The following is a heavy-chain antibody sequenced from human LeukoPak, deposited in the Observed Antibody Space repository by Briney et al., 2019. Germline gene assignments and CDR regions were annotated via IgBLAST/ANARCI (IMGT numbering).Heavy chain of an antibody. CDR2: IIPIFGIA. Sequence: ASVKVSCKASGGTLSSYAISWVRQAPGQGLEWMGRIIPIFGIANYAQKFQGRVTITADKSTSTAYMELSSLRSEDTAVYYCASPKGYYYDKANAFDIWGQGTMVTVSS. CDR1: GGTLSSYA. D-gene: IGHD3-22*01. V-gene: IGHV1-69*04. J-gene: IGHJ3*02. CDR3: ASPKGYYYDKANAFDI.